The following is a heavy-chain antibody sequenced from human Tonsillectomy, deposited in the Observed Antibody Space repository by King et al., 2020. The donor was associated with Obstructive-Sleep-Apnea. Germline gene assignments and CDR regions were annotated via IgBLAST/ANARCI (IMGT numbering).Heavy chain of an antibody. CDR1: GFTFSSYG. Sequence: QLVQSGGGVVQPGRSLRLSCAASGFTFSSYGMHWVRQAPGKGLEWVAFIRYDGSYKYYADSVKGRFTISRDKSKNTLYLQMNSLRAEDTAVYYCAKDKDLDYDSSAYYYVGSDYWGQGTLVTVSS. J-gene: IGHJ4*02. D-gene: IGHD3-22*01. V-gene: IGHV3-30*02. CDR3: AKDKDLDYDSSAYYYVGSDY. CDR2: IRYDGSYK.